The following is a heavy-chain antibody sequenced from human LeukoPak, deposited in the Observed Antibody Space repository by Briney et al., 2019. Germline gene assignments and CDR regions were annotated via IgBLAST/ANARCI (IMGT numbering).Heavy chain of an antibody. CDR3: AGNGSGSYWDWVVFDF. V-gene: IGHV3-7*01. J-gene: IGHJ4*02. D-gene: IGHD1-26*01. CDR2: IKQDGSEK. Sequence: GGSLRLSCAASGFTFSSYWMTWVRQAPRKGLEWVANIKQDGSEKYYVDSVKGRFTIYRDNAKNSLYLQMNSLRAEDTAEYYFAGNGSGSYWDWVVFDFWGQGTLVTVSS. CDR1: GFTFSSYW.